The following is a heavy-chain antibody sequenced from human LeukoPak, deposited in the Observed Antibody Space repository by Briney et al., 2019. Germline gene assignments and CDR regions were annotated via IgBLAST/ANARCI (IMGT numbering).Heavy chain of an antibody. CDR3: ARSIIAAGMWAFDY. CDR2: VNLQGST. D-gene: IGHD6-13*01. CDR1: GGSITNTNY. V-gene: IGHV4-4*02. J-gene: IGHJ4*02. Sequence: PSGTLSLTCGVSGGSITNTNYWTWVRQPPGKGLEWIGEVNLQGSTNYNPSLMGRVAISVDTSENPISLQLTSVTAADTAVYYCARSIIAAGMWAFDYWGQGSLVTVSS.